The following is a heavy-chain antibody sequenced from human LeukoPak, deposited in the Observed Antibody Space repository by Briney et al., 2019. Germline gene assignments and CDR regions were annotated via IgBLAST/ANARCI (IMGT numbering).Heavy chain of an antibody. J-gene: IGHJ4*02. D-gene: IGHD3-10*01. CDR1: GYSFTTYW. Sequence: GESLKISCKGSGYSFTTYWIGWVRQMPGKGLEWMGIIYPGDSDTRYSPSFQGQVTISADKSISTAYLQWSSLKASDTAIYYCARHGLWFGELSDFDYWGQGTLVTVSS. V-gene: IGHV5-51*01. CDR2: IYPGDSDT. CDR3: ARHGLWFGELSDFDY.